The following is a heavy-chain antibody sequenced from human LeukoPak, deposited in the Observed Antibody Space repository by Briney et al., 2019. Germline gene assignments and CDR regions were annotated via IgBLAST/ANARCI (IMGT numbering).Heavy chain of an antibody. V-gene: IGHV4-39*01. CDR2: MFYRGST. D-gene: IGHD3-10*01. CDR1: GGSISSGSYY. CDR3: ARQSPITWFDP. J-gene: IGHJ5*02. Sequence: SETLSLTCTVSGGSISSGSYYWGWIRQPPGKGLEWIGSMFYRGSTYYNPSLKSRVTISVDTSKNQFSLKLRSVTAADRAVYYCARQSPITWFDPWGRGTLVTVSS.